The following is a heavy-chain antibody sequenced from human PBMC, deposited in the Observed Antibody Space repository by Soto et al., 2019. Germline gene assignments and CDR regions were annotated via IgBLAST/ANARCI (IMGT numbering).Heavy chain of an antibody. CDR2: IYYSGST. J-gene: IGHJ4*02. CDR1: GGSLSSSSW. D-gene: IGHD4-17*01. Sequence: QVQLQESGPGLVNPSGTLSLTCAVSGGSLSSSSWWSWVRQPPGKALEWLGEIYYSGSTKYNPSLYSRVTISADQSKNDFSLRLSSVTAADTAVYYCVHHGGDPYYHDFWGQGMLVTVSS. CDR3: VHHGGDPYYHDF. V-gene: IGHV4-4*02.